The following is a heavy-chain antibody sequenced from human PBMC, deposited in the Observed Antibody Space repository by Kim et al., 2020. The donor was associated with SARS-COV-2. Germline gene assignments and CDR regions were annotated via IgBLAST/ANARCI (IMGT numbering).Heavy chain of an antibody. D-gene: IGHD2-8*01. J-gene: IGHJ5*02. CDR2: ISGSGGST. CDR1: GFTFSSYA. V-gene: IGHV3-23*01. CDR3: AKLPRYCTNGVCSWFDP. Sequence: GGSLRLSCAASGFTFSSYAMSWVRQAPGKGLEWVSAISGSGGSTYYADSVKGRFTISRDNSKNTLYLQMNSLRAEDTAVYYCAKLPRYCTNGVCSWFDPWGQGTLVTVSS.